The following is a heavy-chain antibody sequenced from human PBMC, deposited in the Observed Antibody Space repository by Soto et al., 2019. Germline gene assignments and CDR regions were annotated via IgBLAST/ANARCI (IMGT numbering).Heavy chain of an antibody. CDR3: AKDLGHGGRGAFDI. J-gene: IGHJ3*02. D-gene: IGHD7-27*01. CDR2: ISYDGSNK. CDR1: GFTFSSYG. V-gene: IGHV3-30*18. Sequence: QVQLVESGGGVVQPGRSLRLSCAASGFTFSSYGMHWVRQAPGKGLEWVAVISYDGSNKYYADSVKGRVTISRDNSKNTLYLQMNSLRAEDTAVYYCAKDLGHGGRGAFDIWGQGTMVTVSS.